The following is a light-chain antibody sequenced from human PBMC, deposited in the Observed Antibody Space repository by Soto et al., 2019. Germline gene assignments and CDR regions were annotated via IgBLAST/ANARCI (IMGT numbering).Light chain of an antibody. CDR2: ESS. J-gene: IGKJ1*01. CDR3: QQYNKWPRT. V-gene: IGKV3-11*01. CDR1: QNVANY. Sequence: EVVMPQSPATLSLSPGERATLSCRASQNVANYLDWYQQKPGQAPRLLIYESSNRATGIAARFSGSGSGTDFTLTISSLEPEDFAVYYCQQYNKWPRTFGQGTKVDIK.